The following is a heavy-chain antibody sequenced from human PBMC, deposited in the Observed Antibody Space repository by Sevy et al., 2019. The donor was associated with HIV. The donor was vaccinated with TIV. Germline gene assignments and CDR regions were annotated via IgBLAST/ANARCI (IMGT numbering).Heavy chain of an antibody. CDR3: AKDPYSSGEYFQK. D-gene: IGHD3-22*01. J-gene: IGHJ1*01. CDR2: ISGSGGRT. V-gene: IGHV3-23*01. Sequence: GGSLRLSCKASGFIFNNYATSWVRQAPGKGLEWVSTISGSGGRTYTAESVRGRLTISRDNSKSTVYLQMNSLRVDDTAIYYCAKDPYSSGEYFQKWGQGARVTVSS. CDR1: GFIFNNYA.